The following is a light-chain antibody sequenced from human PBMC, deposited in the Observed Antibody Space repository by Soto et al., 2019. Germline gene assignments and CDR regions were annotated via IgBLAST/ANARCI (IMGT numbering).Light chain of an antibody. CDR2: DVS. CDR3: SSYTSRSTLGG. V-gene: IGLV2-14*01. Sequence: QSALTQPASVSGSPGQSITISCTGTSSDVGGYNYVSWYQQHPGKAPKLMIYDVSNRPSGVSNRFSGSKSGNTASLTISGFQAGDEAGYYWSSYTSRSTLGGFGTGTKVTVL. CDR1: SSDVGGYNY. J-gene: IGLJ1*01.